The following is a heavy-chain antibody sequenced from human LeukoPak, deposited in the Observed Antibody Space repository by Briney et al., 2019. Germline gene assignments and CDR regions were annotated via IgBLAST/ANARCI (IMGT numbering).Heavy chain of an antibody. Sequence: PGGSLRLSCAASGFTFSSYAMHWVRQAPGKGLEWVSSISSSSSYIYYADSVKGRFTISRDNAKNSLYLQMNSLRAEDTAVYYCASMLGCSGGSCYMGLEDYWGQGTLVTVSS. CDR3: ASMLGCSGGSCYMGLEDY. V-gene: IGHV3-21*01. CDR2: ISSSSSYI. J-gene: IGHJ4*02. CDR1: GFTFSSYA. D-gene: IGHD2-15*01.